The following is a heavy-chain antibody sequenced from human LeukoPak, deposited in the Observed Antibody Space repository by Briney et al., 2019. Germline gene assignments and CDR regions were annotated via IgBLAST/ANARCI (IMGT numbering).Heavy chain of an antibody. D-gene: IGHD3-22*01. CDR2: ISSSSSYI. CDR3: ARVRHYDSTGPAYYFDY. V-gene: IGHV3-21*01. Sequence: PGGSLRLSCAASEFTFSGYTMNWVRHAPGKGLEWVSSISSSSSYIYYADSVKGRFTISRDNAKNTLYLQMNSLRVEDTAVYYCARVRHYDSTGPAYYFDYWGQETLVTVSS. CDR1: EFTFSGYT. J-gene: IGHJ4*02.